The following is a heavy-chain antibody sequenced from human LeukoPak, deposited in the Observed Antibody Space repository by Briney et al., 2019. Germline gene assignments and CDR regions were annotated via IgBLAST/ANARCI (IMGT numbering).Heavy chain of an antibody. CDR1: GYTFSSYG. D-gene: IGHD5-12*01. CDR3: ARSSLGTITAGPFDY. Sequence: ASVKVSCKASGYTFSSYGIAWVRQAPGQGLEWMGWVSGYSGNTNYAQKLQGRVSMTTDTSTTTAYMELRSLTSDDTALYYCARSSLGTITAGPFDYWGQGTLVTVSS. J-gene: IGHJ4*02. V-gene: IGHV1-18*01. CDR2: VSGYSGNT.